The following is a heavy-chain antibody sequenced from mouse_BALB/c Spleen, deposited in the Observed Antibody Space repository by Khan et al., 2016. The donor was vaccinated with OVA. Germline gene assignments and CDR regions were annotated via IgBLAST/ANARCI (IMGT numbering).Heavy chain of an antibody. CDR2: LSTYSGNT. CDR3: ARPAYDGYYDY. J-gene: IGHJ2*01. V-gene: IGHV1S137*01. CDR1: GYTFTDYA. D-gene: IGHD2-3*01. Sequence: VQLQESGPELVRPGVSVKISCKGSGYTFTDYAMYWVKQSHAKSLEWIGLLSTYSGNTNYNQKFKGKATLTVDKSSSTAYMELARLTSEDSAIYYCARPAYDGYYDYWGQGTTLTVSS.